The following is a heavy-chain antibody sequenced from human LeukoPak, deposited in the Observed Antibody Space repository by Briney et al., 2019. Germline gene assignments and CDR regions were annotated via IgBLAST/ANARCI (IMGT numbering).Heavy chain of an antibody. CDR3: AREKYNWNYAGVDYYYYMDV. CDR2: IYYSGST. J-gene: IGHJ6*03. CDR1: GGSISSYY. Sequence: PSEALSLTCTVSGGSISSYYWSWIRQPPGKGLEWIGYIYYSGSTNYNPSLKSRVTISVDTSKNQFSLKLSSVTAADTAVYYCAREKYNWNYAGVDYYYYMDVWGKGTTVTVSS. V-gene: IGHV4-59*01. D-gene: IGHD1-7*01.